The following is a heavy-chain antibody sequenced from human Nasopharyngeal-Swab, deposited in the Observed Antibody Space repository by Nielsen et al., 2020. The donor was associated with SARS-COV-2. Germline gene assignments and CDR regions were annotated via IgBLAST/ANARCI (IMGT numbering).Heavy chain of an antibody. Sequence: GGSLRLSCAASGFTFSSYGMHWVRQTPGQGLEWVAVIWYDGSNKYYADSVKGRFTISRDNSKNTLYLQMNSLRAEDTAVYYCARDNPPQWLVIDDAFDIWGQGTMVTVSS. CDR1: GFTFSSYG. CDR3: ARDNPPQWLVIDDAFDI. D-gene: IGHD6-19*01. V-gene: IGHV3-33*01. CDR2: IWYDGSNK. J-gene: IGHJ3*02.